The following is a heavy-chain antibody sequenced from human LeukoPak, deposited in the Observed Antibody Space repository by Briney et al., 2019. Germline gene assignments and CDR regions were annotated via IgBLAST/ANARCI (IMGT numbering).Heavy chain of an antibody. V-gene: IGHV4-31*03. D-gene: IGHD1-26*01. Sequence: SQTLSLTCTVSGGSVNNGPYYCSWIRQHRGKGLEWIGYIAYTGGTYYNPSLESRVSMSVDTSKNQLSLKLSSVTAADTAMYYCARIIVGASFDYWGQGTLVTVSS. CDR3: ARIIVGASFDY. CDR2: IAYTGGT. CDR1: GGSVNNGPYY. J-gene: IGHJ4*02.